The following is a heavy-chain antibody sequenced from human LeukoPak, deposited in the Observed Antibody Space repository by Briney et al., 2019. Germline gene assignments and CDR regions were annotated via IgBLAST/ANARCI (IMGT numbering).Heavy chain of an antibody. J-gene: IGHJ5*02. CDR3: ARRIDSSSWYNWFDP. CDR2: IYPGDSDT. V-gene: IGHV5-51*01. D-gene: IGHD6-13*01. Sequence: GESLKISCKGSGYSFTSYWIGWVRQVPGKGLEWMGIIYPGDSDTRYSPSFQGQVTISADKSISTAYLQWSSLKASDTAMYYCARRIDSSSWYNWFDPWGQGTLVTVSS. CDR1: GYSFTSYW.